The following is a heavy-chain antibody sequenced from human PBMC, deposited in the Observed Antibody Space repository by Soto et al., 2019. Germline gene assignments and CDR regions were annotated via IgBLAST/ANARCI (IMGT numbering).Heavy chain of an antibody. V-gene: IGHV3-9*01. J-gene: IGHJ4*02. CDR1: GFTFDDYA. CDR3: AKVAMITFGGVIVGALDY. D-gene: IGHD3-16*02. Sequence: EVQLVESEGGWVQPGRSLRLSCAASGFTFDDYAMHWVRQAPGKGLEWVSGISWNSGSIGYADSVKGRFTISRDNAKNSLYLQMNSLRAEDTALYYCAKVAMITFGGVIVGALDYWGQGTLVTVSS. CDR2: ISWNSGSI.